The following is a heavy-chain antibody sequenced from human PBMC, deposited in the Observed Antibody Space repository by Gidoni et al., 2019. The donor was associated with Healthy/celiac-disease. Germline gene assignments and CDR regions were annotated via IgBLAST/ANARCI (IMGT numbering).Heavy chain of an antibody. Sequence: QVQLVESGGGVVQPGRSLRLSWAASGFTFSSYGMHWVRQAPGKGLEWVSVIWYDGSNKYYADSVKGRFTISRDNSKNTLYLQMNSLRAEDTAVYYCARPDLKYDFWSGYYSGAFDIWGQGTMVTVSS. J-gene: IGHJ3*02. CDR3: ARPDLKYDFWSGYYSGAFDI. CDR2: IWYDGSNK. CDR1: GFTFSSYG. D-gene: IGHD3-3*01. V-gene: IGHV3-33*01.